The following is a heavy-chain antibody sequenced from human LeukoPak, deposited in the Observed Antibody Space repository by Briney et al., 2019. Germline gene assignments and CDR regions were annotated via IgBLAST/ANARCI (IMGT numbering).Heavy chain of an antibody. CDR3: ARVVNSYGPVDY. Sequence: PSETLSLTCAVYGGSLSGYYWSWIRQPPGKGLEWIGEINHRGGTNYNPSLKSRVTMSVDTSKNQFSLRLTSVTAADTAVYYCARVVNSYGPVDYWGQGTLVTVSS. CDR2: INHRGGT. J-gene: IGHJ4*02. CDR1: GGSLSGYY. D-gene: IGHD5-18*01. V-gene: IGHV4-34*01.